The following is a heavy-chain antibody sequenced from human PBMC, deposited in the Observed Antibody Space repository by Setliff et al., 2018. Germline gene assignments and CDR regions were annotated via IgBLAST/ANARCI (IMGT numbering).Heavy chain of an antibody. J-gene: IGHJ3*02. Sequence: GASVKVSCKASGYTFTNSDINWVRQAAGHGLEWMGWMNPNSGGTNYAQKFQGRVTMTRDTSISTAYMELSRLRSDDTAVYYCARSVAAAGSAFDIWGQGTMVTVSS. CDR3: ARSVAAAGSAFDI. CDR2: MNPNSGGT. V-gene: IGHV1-2*02. D-gene: IGHD6-13*01. CDR1: GYTFTNSD.